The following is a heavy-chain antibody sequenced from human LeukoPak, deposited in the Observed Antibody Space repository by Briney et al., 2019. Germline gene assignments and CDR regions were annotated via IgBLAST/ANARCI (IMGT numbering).Heavy chain of an antibody. V-gene: IGHV1-2*02. J-gene: IGHJ5*02. CDR1: GYTFTGYY. Sequence: GASVKVSCKTSGYTFTGYYIHWVRQAPGQGLEWMGWIDPNRGGTNYAQKFQGRVTMTRDTSISTAYMELSKLTSADTAVYRCATPSSSSWYGFDPWGQGTLVTVSS. D-gene: IGHD6-13*01. CDR2: IDPNRGGT. CDR3: ATPSSSSWYGFDP.